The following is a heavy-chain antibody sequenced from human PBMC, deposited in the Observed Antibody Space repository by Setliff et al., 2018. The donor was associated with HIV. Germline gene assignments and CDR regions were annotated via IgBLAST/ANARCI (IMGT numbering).Heavy chain of an antibody. D-gene: IGHD3-16*01. J-gene: IGHJ5*02. V-gene: IGHV1-18*01. Sequence: ASVKVSCKSSGYTFTKYGITWVRQAPGQGLEWMGWISANNGSSYFAQKLQDRVTMTSDTSTSTAYMELRSLRSDDTAVYYCARALKGGWFDPWGQGTLVTVSS. CDR2: ISANNGSS. CDR3: ARALKGGWFDP. CDR1: GYTFTKYG.